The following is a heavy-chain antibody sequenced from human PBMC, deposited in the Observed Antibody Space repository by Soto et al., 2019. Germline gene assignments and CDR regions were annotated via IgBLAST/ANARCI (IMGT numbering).Heavy chain of an antibody. CDR3: AKSRDAYNFYFYYGMDV. CDR2: ILYDGSNK. V-gene: IGHV3-30*18. D-gene: IGHD2-2*01. Sequence: GGSLRLSCAASGFTFSNYGMHWIRQTPGKGLEWVALILYDGSNKYYGDSVKGRFTISRDNSKNTLYLQVSSLRAEDTAVYYCAKSRDAYNFYFYYGMDVWGQGTTVTVSS. J-gene: IGHJ6*02. CDR1: GFTFSNYG.